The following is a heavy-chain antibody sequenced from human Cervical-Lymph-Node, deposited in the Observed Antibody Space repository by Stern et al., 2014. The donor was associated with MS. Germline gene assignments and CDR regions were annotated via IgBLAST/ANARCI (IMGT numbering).Heavy chain of an antibody. CDR1: GGTFSSYV. CDR2: IIPIFATP. V-gene: IGHV1-69*01. J-gene: IGHJ6*02. D-gene: IGHD3-3*01. CDR3: ARGAYYDFGSGLGTWVDV. Sequence: QVQLVESGAEVKKPGSSVKVSCKASGGTFSSYVITWVRQAPGQGLEWVGGIIPIFATPSYAQKFQGRVNITADGSTSTAYMELSSLQSEDTAVYYCARGAYYDFGSGLGTWVDVWGQGTAVIVSS.